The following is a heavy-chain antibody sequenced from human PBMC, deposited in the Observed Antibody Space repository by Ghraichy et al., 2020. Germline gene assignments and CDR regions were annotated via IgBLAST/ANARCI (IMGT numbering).Heavy chain of an antibody. CDR3: ARLSGYQLLYGLDY. CDR1: GGSISSSSYY. CDR2: IYYSGST. Sequence: SETLSLTCTVSGGSISSSSYYWGWIRQPPGKGLEWIGSIYYSGSTYYNPSLKSRVTISVDTSKNQFSLKLSSVTAADTAVYYCARLSGYQLLYGLDYWGQGTLVTVSS. J-gene: IGHJ4*02. V-gene: IGHV4-39*01. D-gene: IGHD2-2*02.